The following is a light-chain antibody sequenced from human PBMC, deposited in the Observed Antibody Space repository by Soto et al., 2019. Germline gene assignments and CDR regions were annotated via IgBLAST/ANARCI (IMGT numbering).Light chain of an antibody. J-gene: IGKJ5*01. Sequence: EIVLTQSPATLSLSPGESATLSCRAGQSVSYNLAWYQQKPGQPPRLLIYGASNRATGIPPRFSGSGSGTDFTLTITSLEPEDFAVYYCQQRSNWPITFGQGTRLEIK. CDR1: QSVSYN. CDR2: GAS. V-gene: IGKV3-11*01. CDR3: QQRSNWPIT.